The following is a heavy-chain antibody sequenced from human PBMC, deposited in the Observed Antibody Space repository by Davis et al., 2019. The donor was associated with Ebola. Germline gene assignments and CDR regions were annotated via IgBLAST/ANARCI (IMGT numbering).Heavy chain of an antibody. J-gene: IGHJ6*02. V-gene: IGHV3-23*03. D-gene: IGHD3-9*01. CDR1: GFTFSSYA. CDR2: IYTGGDT. Sequence: GESLKISCAASGFTFSSYAMSWVRQAPGKGLEWVSVIYTGGDTYYTDSVKGRSIISRDNSKNTPYLQLSSLTPEDSAVYYCARDIFPEDGMDVWGQGTTVTVSS. CDR3: ARDIFPEDGMDV.